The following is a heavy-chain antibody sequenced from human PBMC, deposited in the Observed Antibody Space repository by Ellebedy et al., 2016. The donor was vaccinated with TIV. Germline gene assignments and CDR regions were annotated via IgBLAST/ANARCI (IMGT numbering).Heavy chain of an antibody. D-gene: IGHD6-19*01. J-gene: IGHJ4*02. CDR1: GFTVTGSP. CDR3: ARATQWLTFDY. V-gene: IGHV3-53*01. Sequence: GESLKISCAASGFTVTGSPMTCVRQAPGKGLVWVSTIFNIDNRDYDNKDYADSVKGRFTVSRDSPKNTLYLQMNSLRAEDTAVYYCARATQWLTFDYWGQGILVTVSS. CDR2: IFNIDNR.